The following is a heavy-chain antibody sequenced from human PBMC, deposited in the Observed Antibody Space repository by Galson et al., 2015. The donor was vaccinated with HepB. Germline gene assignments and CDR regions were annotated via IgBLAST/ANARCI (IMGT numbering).Heavy chain of an antibody. Sequence: SLRLSCAVSGFNVSSNYMSWVRQAPGKGLEWLSVIYTGGTTYYADSVQGRFVISRDNSKNTVYLQMSSLRAEDTAVYYCARVNVDSRMDYWGHGTLVIVSS. J-gene: IGHJ4*01. CDR2: IYTGGTT. CDR1: GFNVSSNY. CDR3: ARVNVDSRMDY. V-gene: IGHV3-66*01. D-gene: IGHD2-15*01.